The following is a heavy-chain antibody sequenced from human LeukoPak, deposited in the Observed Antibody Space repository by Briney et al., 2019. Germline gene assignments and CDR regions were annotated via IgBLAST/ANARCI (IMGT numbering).Heavy chain of an antibody. V-gene: IGHV4-59*08. Sequence: PSETLSLTCTVSGGSISCYYWSWIRQPPGKGLEWIGYIYYSGSTNYNPSLKSRVTISVDTSKNQFSLKLSSVTAADTAVYYCARHSADKQWLPWIDYWGQGTLVTVSS. CDR1: GGSISCYY. CDR2: IYYSGST. CDR3: ARHSADKQWLPWIDY. J-gene: IGHJ4*02. D-gene: IGHD6-19*01.